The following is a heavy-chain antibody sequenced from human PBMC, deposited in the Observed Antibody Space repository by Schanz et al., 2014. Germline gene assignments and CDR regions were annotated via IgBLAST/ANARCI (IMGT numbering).Heavy chain of an antibody. D-gene: IGHD2-2*01. CDR1: GFTFSDYY. Sequence: QVYLVESGGDLVKPGGSLRLSCAASGFTFSDYYMAWIRQAPGKGLEWIGYIYDSETSNSNPYLKSRVTISLDTSKSQFSRKLSSVTAADTAVYYCASETVQYCDSTTCYESGYIDYWGQGTPVTVSS. CDR2: IYDSETS. CDR3: ASETVQYCDSTTCYESGYIDY. J-gene: IGHJ4*02. V-gene: IGHV4-59*08.